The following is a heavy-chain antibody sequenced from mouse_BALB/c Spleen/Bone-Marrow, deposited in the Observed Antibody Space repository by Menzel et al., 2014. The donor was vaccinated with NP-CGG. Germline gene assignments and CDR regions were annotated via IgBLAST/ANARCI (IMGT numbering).Heavy chain of an antibody. J-gene: IGHJ2*01. Sequence: VQLQQSGAELVKPGASVKLSCTASGFNVKDTYIHWVKQRPEQGLEWIGRIDPANGNTKYDPKFQGKATITADTSSNTAYLQLSSLTSEDTAVYYCASYVYGYYFDYWSQGTTLTVSS. CDR2: IDPANGNT. CDR3: ASYVYGYYFDY. D-gene: IGHD2-2*01. V-gene: IGHV14-3*02. CDR1: GFNVKDTY.